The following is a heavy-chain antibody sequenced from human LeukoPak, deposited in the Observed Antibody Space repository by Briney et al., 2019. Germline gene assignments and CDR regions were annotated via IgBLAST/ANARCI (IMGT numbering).Heavy chain of an antibody. J-gene: IGHJ4*02. CDR1: GFTFEDYA. D-gene: IGHD3-3*01. Sequence: PGRSLRLSCAASGFTFEDYAMHWVRQAPGKGLEWVSGISWNSGSIGYADSVKGRFTISRDNAKNSLYLQMNSLRGEDTAIYYCAREIRGYYAAYWGQGILVTVSS. CDR3: AREIRGYYAAY. V-gene: IGHV3-9*01. CDR2: ISWNSGSI.